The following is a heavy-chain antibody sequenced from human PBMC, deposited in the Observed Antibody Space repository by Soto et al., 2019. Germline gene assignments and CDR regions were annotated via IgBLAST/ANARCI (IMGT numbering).Heavy chain of an antibody. Sequence: EVKLLESGGGLAQPGGSLRLSCVGSGFTFDSYAISWVRQAPGERLQWIAAISGSADGTDYAHSVRGRFTISRDNSKKTVHLQMDSLRVEDTAVYFCAKDSVGGYSFWSGYYSDGLDVLGQGTLVSVS. D-gene: IGHD3-3*01. V-gene: IGHV3-23*01. CDR3: AKDSVGGYSFWSGYYSDGLDV. CDR2: ISGSADGT. CDR1: GFTFDSYA. J-gene: IGHJ3*01.